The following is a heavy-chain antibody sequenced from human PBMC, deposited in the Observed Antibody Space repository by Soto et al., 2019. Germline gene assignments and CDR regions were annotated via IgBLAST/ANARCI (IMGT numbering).Heavy chain of an antibody. CDR1: GDSVSNNSVV. CDR3: ARGGGAVAPFDC. J-gene: IGHJ4*02. Sequence: HVQLQQSGPGLMKPSQTLSLTCAISGDSVSNNSVVWNWIRQSPSRGLEWLGRTYYRSKWYNDYAVSVKSRVTINRDTSKNHFSLHLNSVTPEDTAVYYCARGGGAVAPFDCWGQGSLVTVSS. D-gene: IGHD6-19*01. V-gene: IGHV6-1*01. CDR2: TYYRSKWYN.